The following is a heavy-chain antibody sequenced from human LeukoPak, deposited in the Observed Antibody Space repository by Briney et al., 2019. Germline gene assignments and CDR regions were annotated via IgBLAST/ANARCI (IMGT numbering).Heavy chain of an antibody. V-gene: IGHV4-59*11. Sequence: PLETLSLTCTVSGGSISSHYWSWIRQPPGKGLEWIGYIYYSGSTNYNPSLKSRVTISVDTSKNQFSLKLSSVTAADTAVYYCARVIAAARKPYYYYMDVWGKGTTVTVSS. CDR3: ARVIAAARKPYYYYMDV. CDR1: GGSISSHY. J-gene: IGHJ6*03. CDR2: IYYSGST. D-gene: IGHD6-13*01.